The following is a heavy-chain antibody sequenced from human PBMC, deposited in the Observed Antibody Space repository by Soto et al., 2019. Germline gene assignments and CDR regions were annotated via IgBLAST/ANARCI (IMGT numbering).Heavy chain of an antibody. D-gene: IGHD3-22*01. J-gene: IGHJ4*02. CDR1: GGSFSDYY. V-gene: IGHV4-34*01. CDR3: ARGENLNNYYDSSGHDY. Sequence: AESLSLTCAVYGGSFSDYYLSWIRQPPGKGLEWIGEINHSGSTNYNPSLKSRVTISVDTSKNQFSLKLSSVTAADTAVYYCARGENLNNYYDSSGHDYWGQGTLVTVSS. CDR2: INHSGST.